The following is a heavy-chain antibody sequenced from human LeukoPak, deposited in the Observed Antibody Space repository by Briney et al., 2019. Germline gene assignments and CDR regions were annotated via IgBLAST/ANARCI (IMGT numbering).Heavy chain of an antibody. Sequence: ASVKVSCKASGYTFTSYGISWVRQAPGQGLEWMGWISAYNGNTNYAQKFQGRVTMTRDMSTSTVYMELSSLRSEDTAVYYCARESQPIVVALGYYFDYWGQGTLVTVSS. D-gene: IGHD3-22*01. J-gene: IGHJ4*02. V-gene: IGHV1-18*01. CDR3: ARESQPIVVALGYYFDY. CDR2: ISAYNGNT. CDR1: GYTFTSYG.